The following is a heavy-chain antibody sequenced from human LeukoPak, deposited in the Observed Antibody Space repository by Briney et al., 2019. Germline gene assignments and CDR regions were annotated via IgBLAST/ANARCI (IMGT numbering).Heavy chain of an antibody. J-gene: IGHJ3*02. CDR2: INHSGST. CDR3: ARGNYDILTGYYEEI. V-gene: IGHV4-34*01. D-gene: IGHD3-9*01. CDR1: GFTLSSNY. Sequence: GSLRLSCAASGFTLSSNYMSWIRQPPGKGLEWIGEINHSGSTNYNPSLKRRVTISVDTSKNQFSLKLSSVTAADTAVYYCARGNYDILTGYYEEIWGQGTMVTVSS.